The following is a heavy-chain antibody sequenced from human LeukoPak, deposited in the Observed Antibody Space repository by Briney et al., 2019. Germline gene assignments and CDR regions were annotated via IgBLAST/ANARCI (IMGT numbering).Heavy chain of an antibody. CDR3: ARPLGSLKEYWWFDP. CDR1: GYSFSYFY. CDR2: INPNSGGT. Sequence: ASVKVSCTASGYSFSYFYIHWLRQAPGQGLEWLGWINPNSGGTNFAQYFQGRVTMTRDTSTSTVYMELSSLRSDDTAVYYCARPLGSLKEYWWFDPWGQGTLVTVSS. V-gene: IGHV1-2*02. D-gene: IGHD2/OR15-2a*01. J-gene: IGHJ5*02.